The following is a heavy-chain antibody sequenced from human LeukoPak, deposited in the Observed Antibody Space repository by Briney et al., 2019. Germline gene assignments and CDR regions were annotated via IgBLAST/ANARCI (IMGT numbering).Heavy chain of an antibody. CDR3: ARHRDGSGWTFFDY. Sequence: SETLSLLCTVSGVPISTYYWSWIRQPPGKGLEWIGYIYYSGSTNYNPSLKSRVTISVDTSKNQFSLKLSSVTAADTAVYYCARHRDGSGWTFFDYWGQGTLVTVSS. V-gene: IGHV4-59*08. CDR2: IYYSGST. D-gene: IGHD6-19*01. CDR1: GVPISTYY. J-gene: IGHJ4*02.